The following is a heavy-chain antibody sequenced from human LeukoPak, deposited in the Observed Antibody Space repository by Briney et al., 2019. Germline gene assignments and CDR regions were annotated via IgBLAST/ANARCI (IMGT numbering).Heavy chain of an antibody. V-gene: IGHV3-7*01. D-gene: IGHD1-26*01. CDR3: ASSGSYRFDY. J-gene: IGHJ4*02. Sequence: GGSLRLSCVASGFPISSYWMTWVRQAPGKGLEWVAYIRQDGSKKSYVDSVKGRFTISRDNAKNSLYLQMNSLRDEDTAVYYCASSGSYRFDYWGQGTLVTVSS. CDR1: GFPISSYW. CDR2: IRQDGSKK.